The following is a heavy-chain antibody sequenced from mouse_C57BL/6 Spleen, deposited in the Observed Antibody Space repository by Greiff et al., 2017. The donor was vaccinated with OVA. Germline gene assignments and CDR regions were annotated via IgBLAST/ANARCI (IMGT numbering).Heavy chain of an antibody. Sequence: QVQLQQPGAELVKPGASVKLSCKASGYTFTSYWMHWVKQRPGQGLEWIGMIHPNSGSTNYNEKFKSKATLTVDKSSSTAYMQLSSLTSEDSAVYYCARRGFYYGYEKVNYFDYWGQGTTLTVSS. CDR1: GYTFTSYW. CDR2: IHPNSGST. D-gene: IGHD2-2*01. CDR3: ARRGFYYGYEKVNYFDY. V-gene: IGHV1-64*01. J-gene: IGHJ2*01.